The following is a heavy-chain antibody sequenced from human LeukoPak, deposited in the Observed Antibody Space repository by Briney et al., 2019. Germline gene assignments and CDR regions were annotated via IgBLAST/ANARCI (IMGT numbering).Heavy chain of an antibody. CDR2: ISGSGGST. CDR3: AKVTRYYFDY. J-gene: IGHJ4*02. D-gene: IGHD2-15*01. Sequence: GGSLRLSCAASGFTFSSYGMSWVRQAPGKGLEWVSAISGSGGSTYYADSAKGRFTISRDNSKNTLYLQMNSLRAEDTAVYYCAKVTRYYFDYWGQGTLVTVSS. V-gene: IGHV3-23*01. CDR1: GFTFSSYG.